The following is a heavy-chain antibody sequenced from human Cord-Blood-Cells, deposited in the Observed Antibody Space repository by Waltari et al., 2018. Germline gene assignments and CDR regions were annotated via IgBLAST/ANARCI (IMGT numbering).Heavy chain of an antibody. CDR2: IYHSGST. D-gene: IGHD3-10*01. CDR3: ARDDRGSREADDAFDI. CDR1: GYSISSGYY. Sequence: QVQLQESGPGLVKPSETLSLTCAVSGYSISSGYYWGWIRQHPGKGLEWIGSIYHSGSTYHNPPLNSRVSISVDSSKNQFSLKLSSVTAADTAVYYCARDDRGSREADDAFDIWGQGTMVTVSS. J-gene: IGHJ3*02. V-gene: IGHV4-38-2*02.